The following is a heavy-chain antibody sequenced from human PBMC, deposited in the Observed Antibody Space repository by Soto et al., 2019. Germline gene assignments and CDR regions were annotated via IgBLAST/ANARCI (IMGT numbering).Heavy chain of an antibody. CDR3: AKDGFSGSGKYYFDY. J-gene: IGHJ4*02. D-gene: IGHD3-10*01. V-gene: IGHV3-23*01. Sequence: EVHLLESGGGLVQPGGSLRLSCAASGFTFSNYAMNWVRQAPGKGLEWVSVISDSGDSTYYADSVKGRFTISRDKSKNTLYLHMNSPTAEDTAVYYCAKDGFSGSGKYYFDYWGQGTLVTVSS. CDR1: GFTFSNYA. CDR2: ISDSGDST.